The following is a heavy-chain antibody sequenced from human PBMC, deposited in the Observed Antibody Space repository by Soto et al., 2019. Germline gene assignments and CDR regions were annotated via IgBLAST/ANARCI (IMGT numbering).Heavy chain of an antibody. Sequence: GGSLRLSCAASGFTFSSYGMHWVRQAPGKGLEWVAVIWYDGSNKYYADSVKGRFTISRDNSKNTLYLQMNSLRAEDTAVYYCATLHWVVRGLPRYGMDVWGQGTTVTVSS. CDR1: GFTFSSYG. V-gene: IGHV3-33*01. D-gene: IGHD3-10*01. CDR3: ATLHWVVRGLPRYGMDV. CDR2: IWYDGSNK. J-gene: IGHJ6*02.